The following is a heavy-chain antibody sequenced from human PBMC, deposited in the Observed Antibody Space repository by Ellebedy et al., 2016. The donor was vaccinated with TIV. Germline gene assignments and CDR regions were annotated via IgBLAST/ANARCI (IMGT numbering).Heavy chain of an antibody. Sequence: PGGSLRLSCAASGFTFSNYAMNWVRQAPGKGLEWVSGISSSGDSTYYADSVKGRFTVSRDNSKNTLFLQVNSLRAEDTAVYYCIFKVMSARLYWGQGTLVTVSS. V-gene: IGHV3-23*01. CDR3: IFKVMSARLY. J-gene: IGHJ1*01. CDR2: ISSSGDST. D-gene: IGHD6-6*01. CDR1: GFTFSNYA.